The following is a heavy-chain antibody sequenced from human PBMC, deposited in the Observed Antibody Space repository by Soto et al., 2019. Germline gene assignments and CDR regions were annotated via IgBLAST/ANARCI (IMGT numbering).Heavy chain of an antibody. J-gene: IGHJ6*02. Sequence: ASVKVSCKASGYTFTGYYMHWVRQAPGQGLEWMGWINPNSGGTNYAQKFQGWVTMTRDTSISTAYMELGRLRSDDTAVYYCARNRVGATVPRQYYYGMDVWGQGTTVTVSS. V-gene: IGHV1-2*04. D-gene: IGHD1-26*01. CDR2: INPNSGGT. CDR1: GYTFTGYY. CDR3: ARNRVGATVPRQYYYGMDV.